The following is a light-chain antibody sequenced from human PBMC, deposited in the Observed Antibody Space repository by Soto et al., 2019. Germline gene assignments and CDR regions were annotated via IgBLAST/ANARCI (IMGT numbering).Light chain of an antibody. J-gene: IGKJ1*01. CDR3: QQYENYWT. Sequence: DIQMTQSPSSLSACVGDRVAITCRASQRIRNYLNWYQQKPGKAPKVLIYDASNLDSGVPSRFSGSGSGTEFSLTISNLQPDDCATYYCQQYENYWTFGQGTKVDI. CDR2: DAS. CDR1: QRIRNY. V-gene: IGKV1-5*01.